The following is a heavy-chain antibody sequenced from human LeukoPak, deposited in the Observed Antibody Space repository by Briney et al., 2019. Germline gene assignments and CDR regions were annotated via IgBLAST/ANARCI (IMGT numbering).Heavy chain of an antibody. CDR2: IYYSGST. CDR3: ARRIYDFRSGFDY. D-gene: IGHD3-3*01. CDR1: GGSISSSTYY. J-gene: IGHJ4*02. V-gene: IGHV4-39*01. Sequence: SETLSLTCTVSGGSISSSTYYWGWIRQAPGKGLEWMGTIYYSGSTYYNPSLKSRVTISVDTSKNQFSLKLSSVTAADTAVYYCARRIYDFRSGFDYWGQGTLVTVSS.